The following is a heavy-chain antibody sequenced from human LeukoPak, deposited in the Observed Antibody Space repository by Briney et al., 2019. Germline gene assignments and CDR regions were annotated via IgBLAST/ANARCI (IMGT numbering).Heavy chain of an antibody. CDR1: GGSFSGYY. CDR2: INHSGST. V-gene: IGHV4-34*01. J-gene: IGHJ3*02. CDR3: ARDRGEWELLDAFDI. Sequence: SETLSLTCAVYGGSFSGYYWSWIRQPPGKGLEWIGEINHSGSTNYNPSLKSRVTISVDRSKNQFSLKLSSVTAADTAVYYCARDRGEWELLDAFDIWGQGTMVTVSS. D-gene: IGHD1-26*01.